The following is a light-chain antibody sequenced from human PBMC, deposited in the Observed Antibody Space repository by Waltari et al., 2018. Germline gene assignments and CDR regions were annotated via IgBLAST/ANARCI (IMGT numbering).Light chain of an antibody. Sequence: EIVLTQSPATLSLSPGERATLSCGASQTVSSNYLAWYQHKPGLAPRLLIYDASGRPTDIPERFSGSGSGTDFTLTINRLEPEDFAVYYCQQYGNSPFTFGGGTKVDIK. CDR3: QQYGNSPFT. J-gene: IGKJ4*01. CDR2: DAS. CDR1: QTVSSNY. V-gene: IGKV3D-20*01.